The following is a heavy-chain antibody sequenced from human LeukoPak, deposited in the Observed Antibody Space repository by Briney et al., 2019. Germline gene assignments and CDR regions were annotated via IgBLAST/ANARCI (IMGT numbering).Heavy chain of an antibody. J-gene: IGHJ6*03. Sequence: GASVKVSCKASGYTFTGYYMHWVRQAPGQGLEWMGWINPNSGGTNYAQKFQGRVTMTRDTSISTAYMELSRLRSDDTAVYYCAREGSGYDPHNLWGFQRGYYYYMDVWGKGTTVTISS. D-gene: IGHD5-12*01. V-gene: IGHV1-2*02. CDR1: GYTFTGYY. CDR3: AREGSGYDPHNLWGFQRGYYYYMDV. CDR2: INPNSGGT.